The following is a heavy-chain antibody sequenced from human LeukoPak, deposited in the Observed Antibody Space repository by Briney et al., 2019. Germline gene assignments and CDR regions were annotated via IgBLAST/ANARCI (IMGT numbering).Heavy chain of an antibody. CDR3: AAGSGWSNFDF. CDR1: GGSFRSYY. V-gene: IGHV4-59*03. Sequence: PSETLSLTCTVSGGSFRSYYWSWIRQPPGKGLEWIGYIYYTGSTDYNPSLKSRVTLSIDTSKSQFSLGLNSVTAADTAVYYCAAGSGWSNFDFWGQGTLVTVSS. D-gene: IGHD6-19*01. CDR2: IYYTGST. J-gene: IGHJ4*02.